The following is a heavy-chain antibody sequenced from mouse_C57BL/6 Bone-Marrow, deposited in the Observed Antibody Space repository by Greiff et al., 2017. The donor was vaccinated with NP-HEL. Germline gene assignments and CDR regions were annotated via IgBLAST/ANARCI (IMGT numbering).Heavy chain of an antibody. D-gene: IGHD2-1*01. CDR3: TVYYGNYFAY. V-gene: IGHV6-3*01. CDR2: IRLKSDNYAT. CDR1: GFTFSNYW. J-gene: IGHJ3*01. Sequence: EVKLVESGGGLVQPGGSMKLSCVASGFTFSNYWMNWVRQSPEKGLEWVAQIRLKSDNYATHYAESVKGRFTISRDDSKSSVYLQMNNLRAEDTGIYYCTVYYGNYFAYWGQGTLVTVSA.